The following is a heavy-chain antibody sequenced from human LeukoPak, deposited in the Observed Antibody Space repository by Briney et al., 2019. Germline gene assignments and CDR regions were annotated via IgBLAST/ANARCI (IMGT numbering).Heavy chain of an antibody. D-gene: IGHD3-3*01. CDR1: GVSISSSNW. V-gene: IGHV4-4*02. J-gene: IGHJ6*02. Sequence: SGTLSLTCAVSGVSISSSNWWSWVRQPPGKGLEWIGEIYHSGSTNYNPSLKSRVTISVDKSKNQFSLKLSSVTAADTAVYYCARAGDFWSGSIHYGMDVWGQGTTVAVSS. CDR2: IYHSGST. CDR3: ARAGDFWSGSIHYGMDV.